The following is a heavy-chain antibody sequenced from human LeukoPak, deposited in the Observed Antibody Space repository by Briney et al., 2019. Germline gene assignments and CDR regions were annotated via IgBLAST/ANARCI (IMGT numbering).Heavy chain of an antibody. Sequence: SETLSLXCTVSGGSISSYYWSWIRQPAGKGLEWIGRIYTSGSTNYNPSLKSRVTMSVDTSKNQFSLKLSSVTAADTAVYYCARDGPDIVVVAPLDYWGQGTLVTVSS. CDR3: ARDGPDIVVVAPLDY. J-gene: IGHJ4*02. V-gene: IGHV4-4*07. CDR1: GGSISSYY. CDR2: IYTSGST. D-gene: IGHD2-15*01.